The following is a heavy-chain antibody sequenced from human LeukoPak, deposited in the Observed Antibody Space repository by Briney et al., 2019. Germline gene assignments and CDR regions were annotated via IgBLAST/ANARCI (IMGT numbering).Heavy chain of an antibody. Sequence: GGSLRFSCAPSGFTSSTYSMNWVRQAPGKGLGWVSSISSSSSYIYYADSVKGRFTISRDNAKNSLYLQMNSLRAEDTAVYYCARDLKRFGESPIGYWGQGTLVTVSS. D-gene: IGHD3-10*01. V-gene: IGHV3-21*01. J-gene: IGHJ4*02. CDR3: ARDLKRFGESPIGY. CDR2: ISSSSSYI. CDR1: GFTSSTYS.